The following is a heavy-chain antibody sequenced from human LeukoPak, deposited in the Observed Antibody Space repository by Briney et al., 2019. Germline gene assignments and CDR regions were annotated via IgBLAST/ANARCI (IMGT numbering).Heavy chain of an antibody. Sequence: PSETLSLTCSVYGVSFSVYYWSWIRQPPGKGLEWIGEINHRGSTNYNPSLKSRVTISVDTSKNQFSLKLSSVTAADTAVYYCARHMVRRGTDYWGQGTLVTVSS. CDR2: INHRGST. J-gene: IGHJ4*02. CDR1: GVSFSVYY. V-gene: IGHV4-34*01. D-gene: IGHD3-10*01. CDR3: ARHMVRRGTDY.